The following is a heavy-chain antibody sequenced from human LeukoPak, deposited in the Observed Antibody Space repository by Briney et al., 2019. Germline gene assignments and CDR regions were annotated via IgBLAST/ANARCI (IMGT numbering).Heavy chain of an antibody. J-gene: IGHJ2*01. CDR3: GRLYVDTAVDL. CDR2: IYTSGST. V-gene: IGHV4-4*07. CDR1: GGSISSYY. Sequence: SETLSLTCTVSGGSISSYYWSWIRQPAGKGLEWIGRIYTSGSTNYNPSLKSRVTMSVDTSKNQFSLKLSSVTAADTAVYYWGRLYVDTAVDLWGRGTLVTVSS. D-gene: IGHD5-18*01.